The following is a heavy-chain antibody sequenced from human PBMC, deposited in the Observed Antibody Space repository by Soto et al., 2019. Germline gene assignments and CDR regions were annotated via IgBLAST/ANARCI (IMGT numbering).Heavy chain of an antibody. CDR3: ARDLRFADYVNVGWSVDV. J-gene: IGHJ6*02. CDR2: IWFDGSNE. V-gene: IGHV3-33*01. D-gene: IGHD3-3*01. Sequence: QVHLVESGGGVVQPGRSLRLSCVASGFTFRRHAMHWIRQAPGKGLEWLTVIWFDGSNEYYADSVQGRFSISRDNSQNTLYLDMNSLRAEDTGVYYCARDLRFADYVNVGWSVDVWGQGTTVTVSS. CDR1: GFTFRRHA.